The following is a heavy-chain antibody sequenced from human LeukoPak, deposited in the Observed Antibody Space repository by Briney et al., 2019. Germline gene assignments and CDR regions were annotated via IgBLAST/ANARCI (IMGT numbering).Heavy chain of an antibody. CDR2: INPNSGST. J-gene: IGHJ3*02. CDR1: GYTFTGYY. CDR3: AREITMIVVVISSSAFDI. D-gene: IGHD3-22*01. V-gene: IGHV1-2*02. Sequence: ASVKVSCKASGYTFTGYYMHWVRQAPGQGLEWMGWINPNSGSTNYAQKFQGRVTMTRDTSISTAYMELSRLRSDDTAVYYCAREITMIVVVISSSAFDIWGQGTMVTVSS.